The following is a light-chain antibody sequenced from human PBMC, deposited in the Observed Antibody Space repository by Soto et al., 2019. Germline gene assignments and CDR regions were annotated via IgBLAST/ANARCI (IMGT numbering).Light chain of an antibody. CDR2: EVN. CDR3: CSYADNNIYV. V-gene: IGLV2-8*01. J-gene: IGLJ1*01. CDR1: SSDVGGYNL. Sequence: QSALTQPPSASLSPGQSVTMSCTGTSSDVGGYNLVSWYQQHPGKAPQLMIYEVNKRPSGVPDRFSGSKSGNTASLTVSGLQAEDEADYYCCSYADNNIYVFGTGTKVTVL.